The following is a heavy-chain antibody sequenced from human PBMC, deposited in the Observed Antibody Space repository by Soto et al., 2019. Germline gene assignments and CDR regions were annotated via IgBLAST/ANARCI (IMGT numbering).Heavy chain of an antibody. J-gene: IGHJ4*02. CDR3: GRDMIVRSQRFDY. CDR2: IIPIFGTA. V-gene: IGHV1-69*06. D-gene: IGHD3-22*01. Sequence: QVQLVQSGAEVTKPGSSVKVSCKASGGTFSSYAISWVRQAPGQGLEWMGGIIPIFGTANYAQKFQGRVTITADKSTSRAYMELSSLRSEDTAAYYCGRDMIVRSQRFDYWGQGTLFTVSS. CDR1: GGTFSSYA.